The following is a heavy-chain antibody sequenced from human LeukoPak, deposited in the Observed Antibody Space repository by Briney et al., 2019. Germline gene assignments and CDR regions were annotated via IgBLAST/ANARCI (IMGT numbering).Heavy chain of an antibody. J-gene: IGHJ6*02. CDR3: ARDLEVQLELEDNYYYGMDV. Sequence: KPSETLSLTCTVSGGSINDYYWSWIRQPPGKGLEWIGYIYHSGSTYYNPSLKSRVTISVDTSKNQFSLKLSSVTAADTAVYYCARDLEVQLELEDNYYYGMDVWGQGTTVTVSS. CDR2: IYHSGST. V-gene: IGHV4-59*12. CDR1: GGSINDYY. D-gene: IGHD1-1*01.